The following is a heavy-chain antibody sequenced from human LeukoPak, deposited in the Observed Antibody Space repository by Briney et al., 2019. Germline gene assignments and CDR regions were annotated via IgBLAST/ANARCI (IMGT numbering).Heavy chain of an antibody. CDR1: GFTFSDYA. V-gene: IGHV3-7*01. D-gene: IGHD2-2*01. J-gene: IGHJ6*02. CDR3: AREGYCSSSNCFYGMDV. Sequence: GGSLRLSCTASGFTFSDYAMSWFRQAPGKGLEWVAQIKQDGSDKYYVDSVKGRFNISRDNAKNSLYLQMNSLRAEDTAVYYCAREGYCSSSNCFYGMDVWGQGTTVTVSS. CDR2: IKQDGSDK.